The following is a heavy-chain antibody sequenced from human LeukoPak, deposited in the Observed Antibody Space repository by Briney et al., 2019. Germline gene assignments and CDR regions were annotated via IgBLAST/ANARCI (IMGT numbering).Heavy chain of an antibody. CDR3: AKIDSSSLGPQGS. CDR2: ISGGGLST. J-gene: IGHJ5*02. D-gene: IGHD7-27*01. Sequence: PGGSLRLSCAASGFTFTSYAMSWVRQAPGKGLEWVSAISGGGLSTYYADSVKGRFTISRDNSKTTLFLHMNSLRAEDTAVYYCAKIDSSSLGPQGSWSQGTLVTVSS. CDR1: GFTFTSYA. V-gene: IGHV3-23*01.